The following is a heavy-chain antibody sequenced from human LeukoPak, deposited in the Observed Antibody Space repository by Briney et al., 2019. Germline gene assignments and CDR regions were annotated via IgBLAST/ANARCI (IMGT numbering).Heavy chain of an antibody. Sequence: TGGSLRLSCAASGFTFSSYEMNWVRQAPGKGLEWVSYISSSGSTIYYADSVKGRFTISRDNAKNSLYLQMNSLRAEDTAVYYCAFSGTYYNFDYWGQGTLVTVSS. D-gene: IGHD3-10*01. CDR1: GFTFSSYE. V-gene: IGHV3-48*03. J-gene: IGHJ4*02. CDR2: ISSSGSTI. CDR3: AFSGTYYNFDY.